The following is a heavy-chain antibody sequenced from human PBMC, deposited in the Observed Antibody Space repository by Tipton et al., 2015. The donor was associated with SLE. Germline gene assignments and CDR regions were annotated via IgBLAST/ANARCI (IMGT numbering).Heavy chain of an antibody. CDR1: GGSITSSRFY. J-gene: IGHJ4*02. D-gene: IGHD1-26*01. Sequence: TLSLTCTVSGGSITSSRFYWAWIRQPPGKGLAWIGEINHRGSTNYNPSLKSRVTTSLDTSKNQVSLKLKSVTAADTAVYYCAMSSGRYWGAFDYWGQGTLVTVSS. CDR2: INHRGST. CDR3: AMSSGRYWGAFDY. V-gene: IGHV4-39*07.